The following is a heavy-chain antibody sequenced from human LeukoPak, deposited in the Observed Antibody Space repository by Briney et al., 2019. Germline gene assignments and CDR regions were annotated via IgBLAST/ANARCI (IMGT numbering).Heavy chain of an antibody. CDR3: AKSSYYDSSGYYREYYFDY. V-gene: IGHV3-23*01. CDR2: ISDSGGGT. Sequence: GGSLRLSCAASGFSFSTYAMSWVRQAPGKGLEWVSAISDSGGGTYYADSVKGRFTISRDNSKNTLYLQMNSLRAEDTAVYYCAKSSYYDSSGYYREYYFDYWGQGTLVTVSS. CDR1: GFSFSTYA. D-gene: IGHD3-22*01. J-gene: IGHJ4*02.